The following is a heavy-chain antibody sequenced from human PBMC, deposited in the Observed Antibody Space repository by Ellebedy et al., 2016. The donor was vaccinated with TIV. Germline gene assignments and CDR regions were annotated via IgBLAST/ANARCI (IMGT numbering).Heavy chain of an antibody. CDR2: ISGSGGST. J-gene: IGHJ6*02. D-gene: IGHD1-7*01. CDR3: AKGSITGTTSYYYYGMDV. CDR1: GFTFSSYA. Sequence: GGSLRLSCAASGFTFSSYAMSWVRQAPGKGLEWVSAISGSGGSTYYADSVKGRFTISRDNSKNTLYLQMNSLRAEDTAVYYCAKGSITGTTSYYYYGMDVWGQGTTVTVSS. V-gene: IGHV3-23*01.